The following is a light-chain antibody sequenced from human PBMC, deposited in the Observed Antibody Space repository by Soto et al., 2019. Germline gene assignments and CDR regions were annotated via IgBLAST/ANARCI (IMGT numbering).Light chain of an antibody. Sequence: EMVLTQSPGTLSLSPGERATLSCTASQSVSSSYLAWYQQKPGQAPRLLIYGASSRDTGIPDRFSGSGSGTDFTLTISGLEPEDCAVYYCQQYDSSPSTFGKGTKLVIK. CDR1: QSVSSSY. J-gene: IGKJ2*01. V-gene: IGKV3-20*01. CDR3: QQYDSSPST. CDR2: GAS.